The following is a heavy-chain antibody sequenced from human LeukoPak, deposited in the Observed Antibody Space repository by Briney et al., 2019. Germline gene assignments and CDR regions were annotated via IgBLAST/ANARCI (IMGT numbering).Heavy chain of an antibody. V-gene: IGHV3-48*03. J-gene: IGHJ6*02. Sequence: GGSLRLSCAASGFHFSSYEMNWVRQAPGKGLEWVSYIRSRDSTIYYADSVKGRFTIFRDNAKNSLYLQMNSLTAEDTAVYFCARVAVPAAETLYQYYYGMDAWGQGTPVIVSS. CDR3: ARVAVPAAETLYQYYYGMDA. CDR1: GFHFSSYE. D-gene: IGHD2-2*01. CDR2: IRSRDSTI.